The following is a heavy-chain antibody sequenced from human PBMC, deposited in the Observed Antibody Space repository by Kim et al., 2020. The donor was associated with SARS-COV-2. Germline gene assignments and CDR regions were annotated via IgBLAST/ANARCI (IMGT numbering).Heavy chain of an antibody. V-gene: IGHV3-15*01. CDR3: TTAGGWLQSAFDI. CDR2: IKSKTDGGTT. D-gene: IGHD5-12*01. J-gene: IGHJ3*02. CDR1: GFTFSNAW. Sequence: GGSLRLSCAASGFTFSNAWMSWVRQAPGKGLEWVGRIKSKTDGGTTDYAAPVKGRFTISRDDSKNTLYLQMNSLKTEDTAVYYCTTAGGWLQSAFDIWGQGTMVTVSS.